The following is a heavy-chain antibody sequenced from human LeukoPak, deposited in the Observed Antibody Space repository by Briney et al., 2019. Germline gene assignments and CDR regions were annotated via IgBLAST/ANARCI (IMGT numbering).Heavy chain of an antibody. CDR2: ISSSSSYI. D-gene: IGHD3-22*01. CDR3: ARVLYYYDSSPVGMDV. CDR1: GFTFSSYA. V-gene: IGHV3-21*01. J-gene: IGHJ6*02. Sequence: NPGGSLRLSCAASGFTFSSYAMSWVRQAPGKGLEWVSSISSSSSYIYYAASVKGRFTISRDNAKNSLYLQMSSLRAEDTAVYYCARVLYYYDSSPVGMDVWGQGTTVTVSS.